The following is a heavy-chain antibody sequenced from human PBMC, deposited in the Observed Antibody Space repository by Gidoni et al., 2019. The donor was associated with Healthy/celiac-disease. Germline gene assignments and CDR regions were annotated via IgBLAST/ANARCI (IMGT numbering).Heavy chain of an antibody. CDR2: IIPIFGTA. J-gene: IGHJ4*02. Sequence: QVQLVQSGAEVKKPGSSVTVSCKASGGTFSSYAISWVRQAPGQGLEWMGGIIPIFGTANYAQKFQGRVTITADESTSTAYMELSSLRSEDTAVYYCARARPRIVVVPAAGTGAFDYWGQGTLVTVSS. CDR3: ARARPRIVVVPAAGTGAFDY. CDR1: GGTFSSYA. V-gene: IGHV1-69*01. D-gene: IGHD2-2*01.